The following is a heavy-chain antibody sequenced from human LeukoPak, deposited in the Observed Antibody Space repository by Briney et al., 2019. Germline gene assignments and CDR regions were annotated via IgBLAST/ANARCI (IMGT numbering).Heavy chain of an antibody. Sequence: ASVTVSCKASGYTLTGYYMHWLRQAPGQGLEWMGWINPNSGGTNYAQKFQGRVTMTRDTSISTAYMELSRLRSDDTAVYYCARDSSRGILRVLEWIESHDYYYGMDVWGQGTTVTVSS. J-gene: IGHJ6*02. V-gene: IGHV1-2*02. CDR2: INPNSGGT. CDR1: GYTLTGYY. CDR3: ARDSSRGILRVLEWIESHDYYYGMDV. D-gene: IGHD3-3*01.